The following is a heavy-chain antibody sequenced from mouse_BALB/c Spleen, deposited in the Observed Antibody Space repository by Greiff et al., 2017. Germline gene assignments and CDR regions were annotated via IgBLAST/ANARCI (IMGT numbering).Heavy chain of an antibody. CDR1: GFTFSSFG. D-gene: IGHD2-14*01. Sequence: EVKLVESGGGLVQPGGSRKLSCAASGFTFSSFGMHWVRQAPEKGLEWVAYISSGSSTIYYADTVKGRFTISRDNPKNTLFLQMTSLRSEDTAMYYCARSEYRYEAWFAYWGQGTLVTVSA. CDR2: ISSGSSTI. J-gene: IGHJ3*01. V-gene: IGHV5-17*02. CDR3: ARSEYRYEAWFAY.